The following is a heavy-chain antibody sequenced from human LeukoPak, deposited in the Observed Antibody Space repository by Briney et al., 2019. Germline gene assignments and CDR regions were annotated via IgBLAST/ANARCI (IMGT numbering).Heavy chain of an antibody. CDR3: ARRGLYGSSPFDP. Sequence: PSETLSLTCTVSGGSISSSSYFWGWIRQPPGKGLEWLAIIYYSGTTYYNPSLKSRVTISVDTSKNQFSLKLSSVTAADTAVYYCARRGLYGSSPFDPWGQGTLVTVSS. D-gene: IGHD2-2*01. V-gene: IGHV4-39*01. CDR2: IYYSGTT. CDR1: GGSISSSSYF. J-gene: IGHJ5*02.